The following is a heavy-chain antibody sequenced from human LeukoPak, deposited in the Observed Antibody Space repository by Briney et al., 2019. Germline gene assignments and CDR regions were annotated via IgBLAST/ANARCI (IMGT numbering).Heavy chain of an antibody. D-gene: IGHD1/OR15-1a*01. CDR3: ATGTLEQFDY. V-gene: IGHV1-24*01. J-gene: IGHJ4*02. Sequence: ASVTVSCKVSGYTLTELSMHWVRQAPGKGLEWMGGFDTEDGETIYAQKFQGRVTMTEDTSTDTAYMELSSLRSEDTAVYYCATGTLEQFDYWGQGTLVTVSS. CDR1: GYTLTELS. CDR2: FDTEDGET.